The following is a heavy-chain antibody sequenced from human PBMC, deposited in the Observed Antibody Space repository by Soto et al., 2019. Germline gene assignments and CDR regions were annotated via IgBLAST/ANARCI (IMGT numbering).Heavy chain of an antibody. CDR1: GFTFSSYW. D-gene: IGHD1-7*01. J-gene: IGHJ6*02. V-gene: IGHV3-7*01. CDR2: IKQDGSEK. Sequence: PGGSLRLSCAASGFTFSSYWMSWVRQAPGKGLEWVANIKQDGSEKYYVDSVKGRFTISRDNAKNSLYLQMNSLRAEDTAVYYCARDKKLELRDYYGMDVWGQGTTVTSP. CDR3: ARDKKLELRDYYGMDV.